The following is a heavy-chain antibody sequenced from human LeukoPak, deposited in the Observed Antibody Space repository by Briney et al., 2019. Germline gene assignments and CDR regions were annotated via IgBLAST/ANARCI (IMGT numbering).Heavy chain of an antibody. CDR2: ISAYNGNT. CDR1: GYTSTSYG. V-gene: IGHV1-18*01. D-gene: IGHD3-9*01. J-gene: IGHJ4*02. CDR3: ARDLLLILTGYYREALDY. Sequence: ASVKVSCKASGYTSTSYGISWVRQAPGQGFEWMGWISAYNGNTNYAQKLQGRVTMTTDTSTSTAYMELRSLRSDDTAVYYCARDLLLILTGYYREALDYWGQGTLVTVSS.